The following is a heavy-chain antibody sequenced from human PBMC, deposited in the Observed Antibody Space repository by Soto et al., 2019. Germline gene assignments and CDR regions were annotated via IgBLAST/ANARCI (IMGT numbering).Heavy chain of an antibody. CDR2: IYSSGST. D-gene: IGHD5-18*01. CDR3: ARDIRGYSRAFDY. Sequence: QVQLQESGPGLVKPSATLSLTCTVSGDSVSSDNYYWTWIRQPPGKGLEWIGYIYSSGSTNYNPSLKSRVTVSVDTSRNQFSMKLTSVTAADTAVYYCARDIRGYSRAFDYWGQGTLVTVSS. V-gene: IGHV4-61*01. J-gene: IGHJ4*02. CDR1: GDSVSSDNYY.